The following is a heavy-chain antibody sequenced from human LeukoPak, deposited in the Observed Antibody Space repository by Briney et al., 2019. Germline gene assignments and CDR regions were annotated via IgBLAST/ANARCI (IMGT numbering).Heavy chain of an antibody. D-gene: IGHD7-27*01. CDR2: IYYSGST. V-gene: IGHV4-59*01. CDR3: ARDRAGDIDY. J-gene: IGHJ4*02. Sequence: PSETLSLTCTVSGGSISSYYWSWIRQPPGKGLEWIGYIYYSGSTNYNPSLKSRVTISVDTSKNQFSLKLCSVTAADTAVYYCARDRAGDIDYWGQGTLVTVSS. CDR1: GGSISSYY.